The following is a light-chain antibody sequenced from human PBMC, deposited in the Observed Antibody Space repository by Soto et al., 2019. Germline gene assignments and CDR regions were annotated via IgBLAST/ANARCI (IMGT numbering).Light chain of an antibody. CDR3: SSYTSSSTGYV. J-gene: IGLJ1*01. CDR2: EVS. V-gene: IGLV2-14*01. Sequence: QSVLTQPASVSGSPGQSISISCTGTSSDVGGYNYVSWYQQHPGKAHKLMIYEVSNRPSGVSNRFSGSKSVNTASLTISGLQAEDEADYYCSSYTSSSTGYVFGTGTKVTVL. CDR1: SSDVGGYNY.